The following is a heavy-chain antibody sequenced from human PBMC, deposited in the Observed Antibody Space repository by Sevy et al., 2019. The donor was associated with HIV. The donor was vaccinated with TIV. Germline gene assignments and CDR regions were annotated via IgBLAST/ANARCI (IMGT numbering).Heavy chain of an antibody. CDR3: AGGRYYDSSGYYGHDAFDI. CDR2: IWYDGSNK. V-gene: IGHV3-33*01. D-gene: IGHD3-22*01. Sequence: GGSLRLSCAASGFTFSSYGMHWVRQAPGKGLEWVAVIWYDGSNKYYADSVKGRFAISRDNSKNTLYLQMNSLRAGDTAVYYCAGGRYYDSSGYYGHDAFDIWGQGTMVTVSS. J-gene: IGHJ3*02. CDR1: GFTFSSYG.